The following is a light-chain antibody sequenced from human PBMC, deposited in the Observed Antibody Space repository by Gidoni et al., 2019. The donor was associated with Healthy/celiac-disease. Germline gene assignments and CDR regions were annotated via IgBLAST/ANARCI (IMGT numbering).Light chain of an antibody. CDR1: QSISSW. Sequence: DIQLTQSPSTLSASVGDRVTITCRASQSISSWLAWYQQKPGKAPKLLIYKASSLESGVPSRFSGSGSGTEFTLTISSLQPDDFATYYCQQYNSYSLTFGGGTKVEIK. CDR2: KAS. J-gene: IGKJ4*01. CDR3: QQYNSYSLT. V-gene: IGKV1-5*03.